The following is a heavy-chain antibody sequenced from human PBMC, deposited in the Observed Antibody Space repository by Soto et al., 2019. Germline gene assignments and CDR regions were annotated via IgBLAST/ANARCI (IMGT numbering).Heavy chain of an antibody. D-gene: IGHD2-8*01. CDR3: VRGRAIYGEWDYYDY. CDR2: ISHTGNT. Sequence: PSETLSLTCAVSGGSISSSNWWSWVRQSPVKGLEWIGEISHTGNTIYNPSLKGRLAISLDTSRSQFSLSLTSVTAADTALYYCVRGRAIYGEWDYYDYWGQGALVTVSS. CDR1: GGSISSSNW. J-gene: IGHJ4*02. V-gene: IGHV4-4*02.